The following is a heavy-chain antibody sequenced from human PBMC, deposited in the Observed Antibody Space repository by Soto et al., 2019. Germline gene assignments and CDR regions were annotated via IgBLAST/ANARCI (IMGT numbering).Heavy chain of an antibody. CDR1: GYSVTSSDYY. J-gene: IGHJ6*02. CDR3: APLSVSLSGPYGIRV. D-gene: IGHD2-15*01. Sequence: PSETLSLTCSVSGYSVTSSDYYWAWIRQPPGKGLEWIGSMFYSGLTYYNPSLKSRVTLSVDTSKNQFSVRLNSVTAADTAVYYCAPLSVSLSGPYGIRVWGQGTTVTVSS. CDR2: MFYSGLT. V-gene: IGHV4-39*01.